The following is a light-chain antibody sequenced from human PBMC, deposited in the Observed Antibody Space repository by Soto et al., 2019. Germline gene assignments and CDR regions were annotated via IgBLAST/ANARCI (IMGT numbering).Light chain of an antibody. CDR3: QQFGSTPLFT. J-gene: IGKJ3*01. V-gene: IGKV3-20*01. CDR1: QSVNSDY. CDR2: GAS. Sequence: EIVLTQSPGTLSLSPGERATLSCRASQSVNSDYLAWYQQKPGQAPRLLIYGASSRATGIPDRFSGSGSGTDFTLPISRLEPEDLAVYYCQQFGSTPLFTFGPGTKVEIK.